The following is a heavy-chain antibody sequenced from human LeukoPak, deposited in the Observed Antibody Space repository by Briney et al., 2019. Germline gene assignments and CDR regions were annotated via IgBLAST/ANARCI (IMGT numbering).Heavy chain of an antibody. CDR3: ASNMVRGRGVDY. CDR1: GGTFSSYA. CDR2: IIPILGIA. V-gene: IGHV1-69*04. Sequence: GASVKVSCKASGGTFSSYAISWVRQAPGQGLEWMGRIIPILGIANYAQKFQGRVTITADKSTSTAYMELSSLRSEDTAVYYCASNMVRGRGVDYWGQGTLVTVSS. J-gene: IGHJ4*02. D-gene: IGHD3-10*01.